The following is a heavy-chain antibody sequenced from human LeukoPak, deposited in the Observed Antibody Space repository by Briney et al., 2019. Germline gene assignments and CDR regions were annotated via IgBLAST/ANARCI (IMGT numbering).Heavy chain of an antibody. CDR3: ARDPWHYDSGADGYGAFDI. D-gene: IGHD3-22*01. CDR2: IKPDGSEE. Sequence: PGGSLRLSCAASGFTFSNDWMTWVRQAPGKGLEWVANIKPDGSEEFYVDSVKDRFTISRDNAKNSLFLQLNSLRVEDTALYYCARDPWHYDSGADGYGAFDIWGQGTMVTVSS. CDR1: GFTFSNDW. V-gene: IGHV3-7*01. J-gene: IGHJ3*02.